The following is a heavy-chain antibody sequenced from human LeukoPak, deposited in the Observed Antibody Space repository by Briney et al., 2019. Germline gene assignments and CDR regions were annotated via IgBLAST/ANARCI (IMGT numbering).Heavy chain of an antibody. Sequence: GASVKVSCKASGYTFTSYDINWVRQATGQGLEWMGWMNPNSGNTGYAQKFQGRVTMTRDTSTSTVYMELSSLRSEDTAVFYCARDRPFWSAFDIWGQGTMVTVSS. CDR3: ARDRPFWSAFDI. J-gene: IGHJ3*02. V-gene: IGHV1-8*02. CDR2: MNPNSGNT. D-gene: IGHD3-3*01. CDR1: GYTFTSYD.